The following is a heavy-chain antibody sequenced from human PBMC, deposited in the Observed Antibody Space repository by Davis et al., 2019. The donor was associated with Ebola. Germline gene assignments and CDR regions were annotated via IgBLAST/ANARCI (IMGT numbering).Heavy chain of an antibody. CDR1: GYTFTSYA. V-gene: IGHV1-3*01. J-gene: IGHJ4*02. Sequence: ASVKVSCKASGYTFTSYAMHWVRQAPGQRLEWMGWINAGNGNTKYSQKFQGRVTITRDTSASTAYMELRSLRSDDTAVYYCARDLGVAATDYWGQGTLVTVSS. D-gene: IGHD2-15*01. CDR2: INAGNGNT. CDR3: ARDLGVAATDY.